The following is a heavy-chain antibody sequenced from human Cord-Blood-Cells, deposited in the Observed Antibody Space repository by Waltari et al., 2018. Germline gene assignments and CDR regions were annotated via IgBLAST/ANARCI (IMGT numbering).Heavy chain of an antibody. CDR1: GGTFRSYA. Sequence: QVQLVQSGAEVKKPGSSVKVPCKASGGTFRSYAIRRVRRAPGQGLEWMGGIIPIFGTANYAQKFQGRVTITADKSTSTAYMELSSLRSEDTAVYYCARSGETTVTMYDPWGQGTLVTVSS. CDR2: IIPIFGTA. J-gene: IGHJ5*02. V-gene: IGHV1-69*06. D-gene: IGHD4-4*01. CDR3: ARSGETTVTMYDP.